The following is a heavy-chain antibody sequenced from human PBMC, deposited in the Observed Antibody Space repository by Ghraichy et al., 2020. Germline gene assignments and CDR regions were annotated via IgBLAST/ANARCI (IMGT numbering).Heavy chain of an antibody. CDR3: ARHTLMVATPIDH. CDR2: IDFSGTT. D-gene: IGHD5-12*01. Sequence: SETLSLTYTVSGASSRISIYYWGWIRLPPGKGLEWIGSIDFSGTTYYNPSLKSRVSISVDTSKNQFSLKLRSVTAADTAVYYCARHTLMVATPIDHWGQGTLVTVSS. V-gene: IGHV4-39*01. CDR1: GASSRISIYY. J-gene: IGHJ4*02.